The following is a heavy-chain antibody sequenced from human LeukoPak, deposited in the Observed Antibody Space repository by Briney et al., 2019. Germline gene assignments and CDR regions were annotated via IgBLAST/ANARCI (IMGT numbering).Heavy chain of an antibody. D-gene: IGHD5-24*01. CDR3: ARGRDGYNFLNRGEYYYFDY. CDR2: FYTSGST. CDR1: GGSFSGYH. V-gene: IGHV4-59*10. J-gene: IGHJ4*02. Sequence: SETLSLTCAVYGGSFSGYHWSWIRQPAGKGLEWIGRFYTSGSTNYNPSLKSRVTISVDTSKNQFSLKLNSVTAADTAVYYCARGRDGYNFLNRGEYYYFDYWGQGTLVTVSS.